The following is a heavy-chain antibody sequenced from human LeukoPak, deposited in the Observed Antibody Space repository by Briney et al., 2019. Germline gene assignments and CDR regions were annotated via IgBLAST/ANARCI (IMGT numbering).Heavy chain of an antibody. J-gene: IGHJ4*02. Sequence: GGSLRLSCAASGVTFSSYSMNRVRQAPGKGLEWVSSISSGSSYIYYADSVKGRFTISRDNAKNSLYLQMNSLRAEDTAVSYCAREDQLDYWGQGTLVTVSS. V-gene: IGHV3-21*01. CDR3: AREDQLDY. D-gene: IGHD2-2*01. CDR2: ISSGSSYI. CDR1: GVTFSSYS.